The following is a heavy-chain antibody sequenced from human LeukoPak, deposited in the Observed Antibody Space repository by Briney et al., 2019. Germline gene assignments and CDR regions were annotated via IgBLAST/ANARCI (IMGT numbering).Heavy chain of an antibody. D-gene: IGHD6-13*01. CDR2: IYYSGST. CDR3: ARERGSSWKTNNNWFDP. V-gene: IGHV4-59*01. J-gene: IGHJ5*02. Sequence: SETLSLTCAVSGGSISSYYWSWIRQPPGKGLEWIGYIYYSGSTNYNPSLKNRVTISVDTSKNQFSLKLSSVTAADTAVYYCARERGSSWKTNNNWFDPWGQGTLVTVSS. CDR1: GGSISSYY.